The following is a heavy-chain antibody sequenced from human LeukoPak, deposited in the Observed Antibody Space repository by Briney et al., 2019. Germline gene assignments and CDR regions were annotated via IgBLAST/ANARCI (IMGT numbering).Heavy chain of an antibody. V-gene: IGHV4-39*01. J-gene: IGHJ4*02. CDR3: VRHRQWLLFPDY. CDR2: IFYSGAT. Sequence: PSETLSLTCTVSGDSISINYNWGWIRPPPGKGLEWIGSIFYSGATYYSPSLKSRVTISVDTSKDQFSLKLSSMTAADTAVYYWVRHRQWLLFPDYWGQGTLVTVSS. D-gene: IGHD6-19*01. CDR1: GDSISINYN.